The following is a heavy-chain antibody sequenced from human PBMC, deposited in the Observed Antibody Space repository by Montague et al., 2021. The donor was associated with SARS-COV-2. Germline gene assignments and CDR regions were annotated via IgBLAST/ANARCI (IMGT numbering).Heavy chain of an antibody. CDR3: ACPGGYCTGGSCYYVY. D-gene: IGHD2-15*01. CDR2: IYYSGST. J-gene: IGHJ4*02. Sequence: SETLSLTCSVSGGSISTYYWSWIRQPPGKGLEWIGYIYYSGSTNYNPSLNSRVNISIDTSKNQFSLELSSVTAADMAVYYCACPGGYCTGGSCYYVYWGQGTLVTVSS. CDR1: GGSISTYY. V-gene: IGHV4-59*01.